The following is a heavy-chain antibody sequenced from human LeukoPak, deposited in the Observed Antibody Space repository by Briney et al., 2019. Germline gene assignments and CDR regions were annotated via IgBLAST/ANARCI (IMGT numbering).Heavy chain of an antibody. V-gene: IGHV4-61*02. Sequence: SETLSLTXTVSGGSISSGSYYWSWIRQPAGKGLEWIGRIYTSGSTNYNPSLKSRVTISVDTSKNQFSLKLSSVTAADTAVYYCASQYYDYVWGSYRDYWGQGTLVTVSS. CDR3: ASQYYDYVWGSYRDY. J-gene: IGHJ4*02. CDR1: GGSISSGSYY. CDR2: IYTSGST. D-gene: IGHD3-16*02.